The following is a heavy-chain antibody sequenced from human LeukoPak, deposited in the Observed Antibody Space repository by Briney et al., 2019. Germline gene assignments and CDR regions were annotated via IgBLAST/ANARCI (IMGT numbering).Heavy chain of an antibody. V-gene: IGHV5-51*01. CDR1: GYSFTSYW. Sequence: GESLKISCEGSGYSFTSYWIGWVRQMPGKGLEWMGVIYPDDSDTRYSPSFQGQVTISADKSISTAYLQWSSLKASDTAIYYCARPRGDFGSQNWFDPWGQGALVTVSS. CDR2: IYPDDSDT. CDR3: ARPRGDFGSQNWFDP. D-gene: IGHD4-17*01. J-gene: IGHJ5*02.